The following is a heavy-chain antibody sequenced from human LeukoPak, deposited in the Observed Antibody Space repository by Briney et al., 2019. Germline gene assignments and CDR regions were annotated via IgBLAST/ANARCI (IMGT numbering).Heavy chain of an antibody. D-gene: IGHD2-21*02. CDR2: IIPIFGTA. CDR1: GGTFSSYA. J-gene: IGHJ3*02. Sequence: SVKVSCKASGGTFSSYAISWVRQAPGQGLEWMGGIIPIFGTANYAQKFQGRVTITADRSTSTAYMELSSLRSEDTAVYYCARPIVVVTANYAFDIWGQGTMVTVSS. V-gene: IGHV1-69*06. CDR3: ARPIVVVTANYAFDI.